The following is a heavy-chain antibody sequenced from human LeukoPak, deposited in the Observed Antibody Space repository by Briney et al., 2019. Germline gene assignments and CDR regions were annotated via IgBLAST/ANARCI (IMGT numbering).Heavy chain of an antibody. Sequence: LRLSCAASGFTFSSYSMSWIRQPPGKGLEWVGYIYYSGSTNYNPSLKSRVSISVDTSKNQFSLRLSSVTAADTAVYYCARTGSTVTMLYPFDHWGQGALVTV. CDR2: IYYSGST. CDR3: ARTGSTVTMLYPFDH. J-gene: IGHJ4*02. D-gene: IGHD4-17*01. CDR1: GFTFSSYS. V-gene: IGHV4-59*01.